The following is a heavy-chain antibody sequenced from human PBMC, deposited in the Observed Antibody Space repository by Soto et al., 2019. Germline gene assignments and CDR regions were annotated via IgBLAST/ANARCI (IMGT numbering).Heavy chain of an antibody. CDR2: IYYSGST. CDR3: ARRWGRSFDY. CDR1: GGSISSSSYY. Sequence: SETLSLTCTVSGGSISSSSYYWGWIRQPPGKGLEWIGSIYYSGSTYYNPSLKSRVTISVDTSKNQFSLKLSSVTAADTAVYYCARRWGRSFDYWGQGTLVTVSS. V-gene: IGHV4-39*01. J-gene: IGHJ4*02. D-gene: IGHD2-15*01.